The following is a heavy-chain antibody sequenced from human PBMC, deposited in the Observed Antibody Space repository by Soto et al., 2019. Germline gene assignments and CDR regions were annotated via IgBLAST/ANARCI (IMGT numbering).Heavy chain of an antibody. CDR3: ARDGTMVRGVKTGMDV. V-gene: IGHV4-4*02. CDR1: GGSISISNW. D-gene: IGHD3-10*01. Sequence: SETLSLTSAVSGGSISISNWWSWVRQPPGKVLEWIGEIYHSGSTNYNPSLKSRVTISVNKSKNQFSLKLSYVTAADTAVYYCARDGTMVRGVKTGMDVWGQGTTVT. J-gene: IGHJ6*02. CDR2: IYHSGST.